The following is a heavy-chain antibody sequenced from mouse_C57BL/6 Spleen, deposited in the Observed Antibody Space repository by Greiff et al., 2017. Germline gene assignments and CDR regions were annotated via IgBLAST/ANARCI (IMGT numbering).Heavy chain of an antibody. CDR1: GYSFTDYY. V-gene: IGHV1-39*01. Sequence: VQLQQSGPELVKPGASVKISCKASGYSFTDYYMNWVQQSPGKSLEWIGVINPNYGTTSYNQKFKGKATLTVDQTSSTAYMQLNSLTSDDSAVYYWARPDYYGSGLAYWGQGTLVTVSA. J-gene: IGHJ3*01. D-gene: IGHD1-1*01. CDR3: ARPDYYGSGLAY. CDR2: INPNYGTT.